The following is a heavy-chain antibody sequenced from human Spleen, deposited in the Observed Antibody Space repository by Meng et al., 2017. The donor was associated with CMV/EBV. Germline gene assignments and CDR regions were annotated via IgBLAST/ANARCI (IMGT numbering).Heavy chain of an antibody. V-gene: IGHV4-34*01. D-gene: IGHD2-2*01. J-gene: IGHJ5*02. Sequence: QVQLPQGGDGLFKPAVTLFPTRAGYGGSFSGYYWSWIRQPPGKGLEWIGEINHSGSTNYNPSLKSRVTISVDTSKNQFSLKLSSVTAADTAVYYCARGTTRYQLLDRFDPWGQGTLVTVSS. CDR3: ARGTTRYQLLDRFDP. CDR2: INHSGST. CDR1: GGSFSGYY.